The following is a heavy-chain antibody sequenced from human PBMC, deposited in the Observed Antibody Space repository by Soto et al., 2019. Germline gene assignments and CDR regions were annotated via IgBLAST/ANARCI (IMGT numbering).Heavy chain of an antibody. Sequence: QVQLQESGPGLVKPSQTLSLTCTVSGVSISNDGSYWSWIRQHPGKGLEWIGYIHYSETTYYNPSLRSRVTISVDTSRNQFSLRLSSVTAADTAVYYCASDHFAAGGVDRWGQGTLVTVSS. V-gene: IGHV4-31*03. CDR3: ASDHFAAGGVDR. CDR2: IHYSETT. D-gene: IGHD6-13*01. CDR1: GVSISNDGSY. J-gene: IGHJ5*02.